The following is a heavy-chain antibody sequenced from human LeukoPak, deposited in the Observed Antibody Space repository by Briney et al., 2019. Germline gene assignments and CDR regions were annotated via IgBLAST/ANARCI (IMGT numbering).Heavy chain of an antibody. CDR2: IYSGGST. CDR3: ARDLGMVSGDY. CDR1: GFTVSSNY. D-gene: IGHD3-10*01. Sequence: GGSLRLSCAASGFTVSSNYMSWVRQAPGKGLEWVSVIYSGGSTYYADSVKGRFTISRDNSKNTLYLQMNSLRAEDTAVYYCARDLGMVSGDYWGQGTLVTVSS. V-gene: IGHV3-53*01. J-gene: IGHJ4*02.